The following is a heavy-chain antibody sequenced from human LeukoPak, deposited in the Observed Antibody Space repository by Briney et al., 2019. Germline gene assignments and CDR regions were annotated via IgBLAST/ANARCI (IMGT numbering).Heavy chain of an antibody. Sequence: SETLSLTCTVSGGSISSYYWNWIRQPPGKGLEWIGSIYYSGSTYYNPSLKSRVTISVDTSKNQFSLKLSSVTAADTAVYYCARELLWFGEVSIGYYYYMDVWGKGTTVTISS. D-gene: IGHD3-10*01. CDR3: ARELLWFGEVSIGYYYYMDV. V-gene: IGHV4-39*07. CDR1: GGSISSYY. J-gene: IGHJ6*03. CDR2: IYYSGST.